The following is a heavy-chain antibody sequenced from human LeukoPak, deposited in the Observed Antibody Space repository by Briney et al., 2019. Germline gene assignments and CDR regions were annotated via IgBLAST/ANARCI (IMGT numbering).Heavy chain of an antibody. V-gene: IGHV3-23*01. Sequence: TGGSLRLSCAASGFTVSSNYMSWVRQAPGKGLEWVSTISGSGDTTYYADSVKGRFTISKDNSKNTLYLQLNSLRVEDTAVYFCAKADTPLPLRGPYFDYWGQGTLVTVSS. CDR1: GFTVSSNY. D-gene: IGHD3-16*01. CDR2: ISGSGDTT. J-gene: IGHJ4*02. CDR3: AKADTPLPLRGPYFDY.